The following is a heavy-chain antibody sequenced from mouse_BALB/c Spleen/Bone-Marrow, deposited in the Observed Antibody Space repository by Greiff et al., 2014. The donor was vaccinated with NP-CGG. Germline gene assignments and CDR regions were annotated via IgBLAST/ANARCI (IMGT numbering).Heavy chain of an antibody. J-gene: IGHJ2*01. D-gene: IGHD1-1*01. CDR3: ARSGYGSNYDY. CDR2: IYPGDGDT. CDR1: GYAFSSYW. Sequence: VQLVESGAELVRPGSSVKISCKASGYAFSSYWTIWVKQRPGQGPEWIGQIYPGDGDTNYNGKFKGKATLTVDKSSSTAYMQLSSLTSEDSAVYFCARSGYGSNYDYWGQGTTLTVSS. V-gene: IGHV1-80*01.